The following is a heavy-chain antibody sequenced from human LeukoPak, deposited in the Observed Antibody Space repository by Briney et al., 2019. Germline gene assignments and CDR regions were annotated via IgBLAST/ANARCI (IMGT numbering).Heavy chain of an antibody. Sequence: SETLSLTCAVYGGSFSGYYWSWIRQPPGKGLEWIGEINHSGSTNYNPSLKSRVTISVDTSKNQSSLKLSSVTAADTAVYYCARQHSGSYYYPRWYFDYWGQGTLVTVSS. D-gene: IGHD1-26*01. CDR1: GGSFSGYY. CDR2: INHSGST. CDR3: ARQHSGSYYYPRWYFDY. V-gene: IGHV4-34*01. J-gene: IGHJ4*02.